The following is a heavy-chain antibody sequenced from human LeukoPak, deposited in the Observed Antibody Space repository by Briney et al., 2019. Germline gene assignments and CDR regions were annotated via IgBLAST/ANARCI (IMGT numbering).Heavy chain of an antibody. Sequence: SETLSLTCAVYGESFSGYYWSWIRQPPGKGLEWIGEINHSGSTNYNPSLKSRVTISVDTSKNYFSLKLSSVTAADTAVYYCAREYPKGGSYRFDPWGQGTLVTVSS. J-gene: IGHJ5*02. CDR3: AREYPKGGSYRFDP. D-gene: IGHD1-26*01. CDR2: INHSGST. V-gene: IGHV4-34*01. CDR1: GESFSGYY.